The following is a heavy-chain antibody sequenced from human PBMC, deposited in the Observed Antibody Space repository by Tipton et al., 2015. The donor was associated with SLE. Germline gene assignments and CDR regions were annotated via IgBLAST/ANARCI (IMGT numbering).Heavy chain of an antibody. J-gene: IGHJ4*02. V-gene: IGHV4-59*04. CDR2: IYYSGST. D-gene: IGHD3-9*01. CDR3: ARLSVWFDDILTGYYSDY. Sequence: TLSLTCTVSGDSINSHNWSWIRQPPGKGLEWIGTIYYSGSTYYNLSLKSRVTISVDTSRNQFSLRLSSVTAADTAVYYCARLSVWFDDILTGYYSDYWGQGTLVTVSS. CDR1: GDSINSHN.